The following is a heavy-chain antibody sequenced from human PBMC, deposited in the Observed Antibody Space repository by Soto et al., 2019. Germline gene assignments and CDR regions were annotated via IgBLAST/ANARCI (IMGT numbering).Heavy chain of an antibody. J-gene: IGHJ3*02. V-gene: IGHV4-59*01. D-gene: IGHD5-12*01. CDR3: ARDPRDGYTALDASDI. CDR2: IYYSGST. Sequence: SETLSLTCTVSGGSISSYYWSWIRQPPGKGLEWIGYIYYSGSTNYNPSLKSRVTISVDTSKNQFSLKLSSVTAADTAVYYCARDPRDGYTALDASDIWGQGTMVT. CDR1: GGSISSYY.